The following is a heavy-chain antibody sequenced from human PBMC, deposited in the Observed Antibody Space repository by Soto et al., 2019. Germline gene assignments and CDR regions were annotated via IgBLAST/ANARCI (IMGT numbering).Heavy chain of an antibody. D-gene: IGHD3-10*02. CDR3: ARSGDNYNVLDY. Sequence: GGSLRLSCAASGFTFGDYYMSWIRQAPGKGLEWLSYSSNSGTYTRYADSVKGRFSISRDNAKNSLFLQINSLRGEDTAIYYCARSGDNYNVLDYWGQGTPVTDSS. CDR1: GFTFGDYY. CDR2: SSNSGTYT. V-gene: IGHV3-11*06. J-gene: IGHJ4*02.